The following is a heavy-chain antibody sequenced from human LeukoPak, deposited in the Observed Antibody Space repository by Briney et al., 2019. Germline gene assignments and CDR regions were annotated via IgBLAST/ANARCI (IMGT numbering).Heavy chain of an antibody. CDR1: GFMFNSYA. D-gene: IGHD5-12*01. V-gene: IGHV3-30-3*01. CDR2: ISYDGSNK. J-gene: IGHJ4*02. CDR3: ARDGYSGYDLLPYYFDY. Sequence: GSLRLSCAASGFMFNSYAMHWVRQAPGKGLEWVAVISYDGSNKYYADSVKGRFTISRDNSKNTLYLQMNSLRAEDTAVYYCARDGYSGYDLLPYYFDYWGREPWSPSPQ.